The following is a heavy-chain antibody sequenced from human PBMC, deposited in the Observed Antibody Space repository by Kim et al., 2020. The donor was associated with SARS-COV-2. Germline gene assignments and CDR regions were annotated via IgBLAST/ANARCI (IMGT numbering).Heavy chain of an antibody. J-gene: IGHJ4*02. CDR3: ARDRAGGATDY. CDR2: ISAYNGNT. D-gene: IGHD3-16*01. V-gene: IGHV1-18*01. Sequence: ASVKVSCKASGYTFITYAISWVRQAPGQGLEWMGWISAYNGNTNYAQKLQGRVTMTTDTSTSTVYMELRSLSSDDTAVYYCARDRAGGATDYWGQGTLVT. CDR1: GYTFITYA.